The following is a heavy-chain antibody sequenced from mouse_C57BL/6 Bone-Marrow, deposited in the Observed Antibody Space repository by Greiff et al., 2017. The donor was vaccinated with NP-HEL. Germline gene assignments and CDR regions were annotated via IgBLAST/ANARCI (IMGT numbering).Heavy chain of an antibody. Sequence: ESGPGLVKPSQSLSLTCSVTGYSITSGYYWNWIRQFPGNKLEWMGYISYDGSNNYNPSLKNRISITRDTSKNQFFLKLNSVTTEDTATYYCARDRITTEDWYFDVWGTGTTVTVSS. J-gene: IGHJ1*03. V-gene: IGHV3-6*01. CDR2: ISYDGSN. CDR3: ARDRITTEDWYFDV. D-gene: IGHD1-1*01. CDR1: GYSITSGYY.